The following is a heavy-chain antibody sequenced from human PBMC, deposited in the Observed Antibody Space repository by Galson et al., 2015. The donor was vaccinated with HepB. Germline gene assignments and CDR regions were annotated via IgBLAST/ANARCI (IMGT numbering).Heavy chain of an antibody. D-gene: IGHD1-1*01. CDR1: GFSFSNYA. CDR3: AKDVREYGTTIPHRHYHSCMDV. J-gene: IGHJ6*02. Sequence: SLRLSCAASGFSFSNYAMRWVRQAPGRGLEWVAVVVCGGSYTSYAESVSGRFTISRDNSKKTLSLQMNSLRAEDTAVYYCAKDVREYGTTIPHRHYHSCMDVWGQGTTVTVSS. CDR2: VVCGGSYT. V-gene: IGHV3-23*01.